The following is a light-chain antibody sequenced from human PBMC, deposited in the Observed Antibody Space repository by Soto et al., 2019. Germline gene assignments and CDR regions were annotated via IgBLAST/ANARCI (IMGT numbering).Light chain of an antibody. V-gene: IGKV3-15*01. J-gene: IGKJ2*01. CDR1: QSISNN. CDR2: GAS. CDR3: QQYNNWPYT. Sequence: EIVMTQSPDTLSVSPGESATLSCRARQSISNNLAWYLQKPGQAPRLLIYGASTRTTGIPARFSGSGSGTEFTLTISSLQSEDFAVYYCQQYNNWPYTFAQGTKLEIK.